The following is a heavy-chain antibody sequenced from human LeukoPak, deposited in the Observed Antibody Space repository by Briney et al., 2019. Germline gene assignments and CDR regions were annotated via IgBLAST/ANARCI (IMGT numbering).Heavy chain of an antibody. CDR1: GFTFDDYA. CDR3: AREGGYCSSTSCYPKPFDY. V-gene: IGHV3-9*01. J-gene: IGHJ4*02. CDR2: ISWNSGSI. D-gene: IGHD2-2*01. Sequence: PGGSLRLSCAASGFTFDDYAMHWVRQAPGKGLEWVSGISWNSGSIGYADSVKGRFTISRDNAENSLYLQMNSLRAEDTAVYYCAREGGYCSSTSCYPKPFDYWGQGTLVTVSS.